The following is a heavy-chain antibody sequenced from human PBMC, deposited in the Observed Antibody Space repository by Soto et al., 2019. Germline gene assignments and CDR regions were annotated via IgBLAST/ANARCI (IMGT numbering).Heavy chain of an antibody. V-gene: IGHV3-30*18. Sequence: QVQLVESGGGAVQPGRSLRLSCAASGFIFSNYGMHWVRQAPGKGLEWVAVIWNDGSNTYYADSVKGRFTNSRDNSKNTLYLQMNSLRVEDTAVYSCAKEKMVTEEEGRDYWGQGTLVTVSS. CDR3: AKEKMVTEEEGRDY. CDR1: GFIFSNYG. J-gene: IGHJ4*02. CDR2: IWNDGSNT. D-gene: IGHD2-21*02.